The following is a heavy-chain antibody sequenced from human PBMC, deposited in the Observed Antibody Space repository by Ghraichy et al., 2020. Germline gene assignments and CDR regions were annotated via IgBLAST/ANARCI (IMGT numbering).Heavy chain of an antibody. J-gene: IGHJ4*02. V-gene: IGHV3-33*01. CDR2: IWYDGSNK. CDR1: GFTFSSYG. CDR3: ARDRGSITMIVGY. D-gene: IGHD3-22*01. Sequence: GGSLRLSCEASGFTFSSYGMPWVRQAPGKGLEWVAVIWYDGSNKDYADSVKGRFTISRDNSRNTLYLQMNSLRAEDTAVYYCARDRGSITMIVGYWGEGTLVTVSS.